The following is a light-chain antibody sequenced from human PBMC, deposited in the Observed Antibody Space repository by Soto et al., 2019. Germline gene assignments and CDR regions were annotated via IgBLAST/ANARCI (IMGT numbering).Light chain of an antibody. Sequence: QSVLTQPASVSGSPGQSITISCTGTSRDVGGYNYVSWYQQHPGRAPRLLIYEASYRPSGVSHRFSGSKFGNTASLTISGLQAEDEADYHCSSYSSGSTLYVFGTGTKLTVL. CDR1: SRDVGGYNY. J-gene: IGLJ1*01. CDR3: SSYSSGSTLYV. CDR2: EAS. V-gene: IGLV2-14*01.